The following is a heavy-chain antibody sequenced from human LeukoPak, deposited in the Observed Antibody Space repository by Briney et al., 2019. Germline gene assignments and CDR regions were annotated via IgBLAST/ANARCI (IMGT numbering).Heavy chain of an antibody. D-gene: IGHD2-15*01. CDR1: GGTFSSYA. J-gene: IGHJ4*02. CDR3: ARALSYCSGGSCYSWYFDY. V-gene: IGHV1-69*01. Sequence: SVKVSCKASGGTFSSYAISWVRQAPGQGLEWMGGIIPIFGTANYAQKFQGRVTITADESTSTAYMELSSLRSEDTAVYYCARALSYCSGGSCYSWYFDYWGQGTLVTLSS. CDR2: IIPIFGTA.